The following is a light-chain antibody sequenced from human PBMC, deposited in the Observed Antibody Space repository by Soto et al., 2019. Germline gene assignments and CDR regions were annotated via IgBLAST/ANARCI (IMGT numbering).Light chain of an antibody. V-gene: IGLV2-14*01. CDR1: MRDVGAYNL. CDR2: EVR. CDR3: SAYTARSTLV. J-gene: IGLJ3*02. Sequence: QSALTQPASVSGSAGQSITIPCSGTMRDVGAYNLVSWYQQHPGTAPKLIIYEVRNRPSGISSRFSGSMSGNTASLTISGLQSEDEGDYYCSAYTARSTLVFGGGTKVTVL.